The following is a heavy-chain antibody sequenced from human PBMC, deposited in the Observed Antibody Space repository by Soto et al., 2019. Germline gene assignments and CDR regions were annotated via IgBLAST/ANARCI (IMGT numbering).Heavy chain of an antibody. CDR1: GYTFTSYD. CDR3: ARSTFDADGSGYYRYFDY. V-gene: IGHV1-18*01. J-gene: IGHJ4*02. Sequence: ASVKVSCKASGYTFTSYDISWVRQAPGQGLEWMGWISAYNGNTQYSQKLQGRVTMTTDTSTSTAYMELRSLRSDDTAVYYCARSTFDADGSGYYRYFDYCGQGTLVTVSS. CDR2: ISAYNGNT. D-gene: IGHD3-22*01.